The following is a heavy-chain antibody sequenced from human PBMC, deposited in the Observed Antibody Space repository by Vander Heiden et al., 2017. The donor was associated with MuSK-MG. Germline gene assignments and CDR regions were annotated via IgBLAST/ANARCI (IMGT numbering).Heavy chain of an antibody. D-gene: IGHD4-17*01. CDR3: AAMLGLGTVSPYFDS. J-gene: IGHJ4*02. CDR1: GGSVSSASYH. Sequence: ETLSLTCTVSGGSVSSASYHWSWIRQPPGKGLEWIGYVRNSGGTNYSPSLKSRVTISADTSKNQFSLKLSSVTEADTAIFYCAAMLGLGTVSPYFDSWGQGTLVTVSS. CDR2: VRNSGGT. V-gene: IGHV4-61*01.